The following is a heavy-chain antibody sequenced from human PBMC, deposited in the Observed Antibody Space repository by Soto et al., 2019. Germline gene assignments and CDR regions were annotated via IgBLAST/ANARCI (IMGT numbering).Heavy chain of an antibody. D-gene: IGHD6-13*01. CDR2: ISYDGSNK. CDR3: AKDRRRSSSWYVYYYYGMDV. CDR1: GFTFSSYG. Sequence: GSLRLSGAASGFTFSSYGMHWVRQAPGKGLEWVAVISYDGSNKYYADSVKGRFTISRDNSKNTLYLQMNSLRAEDTAVYYCAKDRRRSSSWYVYYYYGMDVWGQGTTVTVSS. V-gene: IGHV3-30*18. J-gene: IGHJ6*02.